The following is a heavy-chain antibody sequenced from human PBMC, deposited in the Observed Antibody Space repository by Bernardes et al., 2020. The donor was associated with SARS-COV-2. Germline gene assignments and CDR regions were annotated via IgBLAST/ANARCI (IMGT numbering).Heavy chain of an antibody. V-gene: IGHV1-18*04. D-gene: IGHD4-17*01. CDR1: GYTFTSYG. CDR3: ARDWHDYGDLHAFDY. J-gene: IGHJ4*02. CDR2: ISAYNGNT. Sequence: ASVKVSCKASGYTFTSYGISWVRQAPGQGLEWMGWISAYNGNTNYAQKLQGRVTMTTDTSTSTAYMELRSLRSDDTAVYYCARDWHDYGDLHAFDYWGQGTLVTVSS.